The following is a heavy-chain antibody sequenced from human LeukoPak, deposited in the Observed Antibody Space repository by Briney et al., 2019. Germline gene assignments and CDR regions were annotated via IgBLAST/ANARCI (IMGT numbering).Heavy chain of an antibody. D-gene: IGHD6-13*01. CDR3: ARVVGWYSSSWYFDY. V-gene: IGHV4-30-4*01. J-gene: IGHJ4*02. CDR2: IYYSGST. CDR1: GGSISSGDYY. Sequence: PSQTLSLTCTVSGGSISSGDYYWSWIRQPPGKGLEWIEYIYYSGSTNYNPSLKSRVTISVDTSKNQFSLKLSSVTAADTAVYYCARVVGWYSSSWYFDYWGQGTLVTVSS.